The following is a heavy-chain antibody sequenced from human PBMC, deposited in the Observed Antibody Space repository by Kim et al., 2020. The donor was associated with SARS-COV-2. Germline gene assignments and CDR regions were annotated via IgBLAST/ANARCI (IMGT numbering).Heavy chain of an antibody. Sequence: GGSLRLSCVVSGPNSFDHAMHWVRQGPGKSLEWVSGIYWNSGTTGYADSVKGRFTVSRDNAKNSVFLQMDSLGTEDTALYYCVKDVSAGGADVWGQGTTV. CDR2: IYWNSGTT. J-gene: IGHJ6*02. D-gene: IGHD3-10*01. CDR1: GPNSFDHA. V-gene: IGHV3-9*02. CDR3: VKDVSAGGADV.